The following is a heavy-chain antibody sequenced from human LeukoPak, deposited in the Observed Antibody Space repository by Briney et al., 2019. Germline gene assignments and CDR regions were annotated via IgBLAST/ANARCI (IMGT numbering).Heavy chain of an antibody. J-gene: IGHJ4*02. Sequence: GGSLRLSCAASGFTFSKYAMSWVRQAPGKGLEWVSGISGTGGATYYADSVKGRFTISRDNSKNTLSLQMNGLRAEDTAVYYCAKGIESSGSYYTSFDYWGQGTLVTVSS. V-gene: IGHV3-23*01. CDR1: GFTFSKYA. CDR2: ISGTGGAT. D-gene: IGHD1-26*01. CDR3: AKGIESSGSYYTSFDY.